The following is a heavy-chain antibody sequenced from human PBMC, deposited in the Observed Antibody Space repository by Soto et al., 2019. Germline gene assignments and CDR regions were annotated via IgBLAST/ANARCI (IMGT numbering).Heavy chain of an antibody. CDR2: IWYDGSNK. CDR3: ARDLGGSYLDY. D-gene: IGHD1-26*01. CDR1: GFTFSSYG. V-gene: IGHV3-33*01. J-gene: IGHJ4*02. Sequence: GGSLRLSCAASGFTFSSYGMHWVRQAPGKGLEWVAVIWYDGSNKYYADSVKGRFTISRDNSKNTLYLQMNSLRAEDTAVYYCARDLGGSYLDYWGQGTLVTVSS.